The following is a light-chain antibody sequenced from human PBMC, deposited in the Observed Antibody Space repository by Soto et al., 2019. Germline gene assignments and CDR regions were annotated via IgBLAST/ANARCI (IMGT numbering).Light chain of an antibody. CDR2: AAS. CDR1: QGISNY. Sequence: DIQMTQSPSAMSASVGDRVTITCRASQGISNYLVWFQQKPGGVPKRLIYAASILQSGVPSRFSASGSGTEFTLTVSSLHPEDSATYYCLQHHSYPYTFGQGTKLEIK. CDR3: LQHHSYPYT. V-gene: IGKV1-17*03. J-gene: IGKJ2*01.